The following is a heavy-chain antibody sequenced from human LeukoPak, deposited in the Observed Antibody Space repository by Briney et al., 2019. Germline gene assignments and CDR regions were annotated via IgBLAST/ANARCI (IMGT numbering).Heavy chain of an antibody. J-gene: IGHJ4*02. D-gene: IGHD6-6*01. CDR3: ARVDQDSSSTREVFDY. CDR2: IYYSGST. V-gene: IGHV4-59*01. Sequence: SETLSLTCTVSGGSLSCYYWSWIPQAPGKGLEGIGDIYYSGSTHYNPSLKSRVTISVDTSKNQFSLMLSSVTAADTVVYYCARVDQDSSSTREVFDYWGQGTLVTVSS. CDR1: GGSLSCYY.